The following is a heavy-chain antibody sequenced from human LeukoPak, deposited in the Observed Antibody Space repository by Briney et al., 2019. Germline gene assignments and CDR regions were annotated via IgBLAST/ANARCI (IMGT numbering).Heavy chain of an antibody. CDR3: AKDHGNYYDSSGYWVYYYYMDV. CDR1: GFTFSSYG. D-gene: IGHD3-22*01. J-gene: IGHJ6*03. CDR2: IRYDGSNK. V-gene: IGHV3-30*02. Sequence: GGSLRLSCAASGFTFSSYGMHWVRQAPGKGLEWVAFIRYDGSNKYYADSVKGRFTISRDNSKNTLYLQMNSLRAEDTAVYYCAKDHGNYYDSSGYWVYYYYMDVWSKGTTVTISS.